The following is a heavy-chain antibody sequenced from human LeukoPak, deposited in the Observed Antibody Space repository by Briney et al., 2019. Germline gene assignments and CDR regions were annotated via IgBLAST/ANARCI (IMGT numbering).Heavy chain of an antibody. V-gene: IGHV4-39*01. D-gene: IGHD3-22*01. CDR2: IYYSGST. Sequence: PSETLSLTCTVSGGSISSSSYYWGWIRQPPGKGLEWIGSIYYSGSTYYNPSLKSRVTISVDTSKNQFSLKLISVTAADTAVYYCARSYYYDSSVDYWGQGTLVTVSS. CDR1: GGSISSSSYY. J-gene: IGHJ4*02. CDR3: ARSYYYDSSVDY.